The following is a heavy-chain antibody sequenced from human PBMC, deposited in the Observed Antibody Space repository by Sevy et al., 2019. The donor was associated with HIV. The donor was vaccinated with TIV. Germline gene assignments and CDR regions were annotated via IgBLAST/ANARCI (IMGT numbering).Heavy chain of an antibody. V-gene: IGHV3-49*04. CDR1: GYNFGDYA. J-gene: IGHJ5*02. D-gene: IGHD1-1*01. Sequence: GGALRLSCKCSGYNFGDYALTWVRQAPGKGLECLGFSRRKTYGGTADYAASVEGRFIISRDDSKSIAYLQMNSLKTEDTAVYYCARAWNIFDPWGQGTLVTVSS. CDR3: ARAWNIFDP. CDR2: SRRKTYGGTA.